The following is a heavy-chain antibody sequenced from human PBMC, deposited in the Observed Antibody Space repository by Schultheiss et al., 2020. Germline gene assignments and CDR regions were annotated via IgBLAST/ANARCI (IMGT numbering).Heavy chain of an antibody. CDR2: ISSSGSTI. CDR3: ARDRDYGDALGGPRYYYYGMDV. D-gene: IGHD4-17*01. Sequence: GESLKISCAASGFTFSSYEMNWVRQAPGKGLEWVSYISSSGSTIYYADSVKGRFTISRDNAKNSLYLQMNSLRAEDTAVYYCARDRDYGDALGGPRYYYYGMDVWGQGTTVTGSS. V-gene: IGHV3-48*03. CDR1: GFTFSSYE. J-gene: IGHJ6*02.